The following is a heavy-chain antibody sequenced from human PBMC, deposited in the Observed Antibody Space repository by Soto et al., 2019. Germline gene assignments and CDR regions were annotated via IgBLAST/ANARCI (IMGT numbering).Heavy chain of an antibody. J-gene: IGHJ4*02. D-gene: IGHD6-13*01. CDR2: ISDSGDST. CDR1: GFTFSTYA. V-gene: IGHV3-23*01. Sequence: EVQLLESGGGLVQPGGSLRLSCAASGFTFSTYAMSWVRQAPGKGLEWVSTISDSGDSTYYADSVKGRFTSSRDNSKNTLFLHMNRLRAEDTAPFYCAKSTSSWYASYFDSWGQGTLVTVSS. CDR3: AKSTSSWYASYFDS.